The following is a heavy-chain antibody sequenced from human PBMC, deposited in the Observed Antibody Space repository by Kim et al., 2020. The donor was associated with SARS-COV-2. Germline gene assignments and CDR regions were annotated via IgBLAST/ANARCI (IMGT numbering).Heavy chain of an antibody. V-gene: IGHV3-64D*09. Sequence: GGSLRLSCSASGFTFTTYAMHWVRQAPGKGLEYVSAISSNGGTTYYADSVKGRFTISRDNSKNTLSLQMSSLRADDTAVYYCVKVCPDERYFDLWGRGTLVTVSS. CDR2: ISSNGGTT. J-gene: IGHJ2*01. CDR3: VKVCPDERYFDL. CDR1: GFTFTTYA.